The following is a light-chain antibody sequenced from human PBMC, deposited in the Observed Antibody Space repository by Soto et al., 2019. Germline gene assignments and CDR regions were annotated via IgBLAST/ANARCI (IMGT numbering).Light chain of an antibody. CDR1: QSVSSSF. J-gene: IGKJ2*01. CDR3: QQYGSSPQT. Sequence: EIVLTQSPGTLSLSPGERATLSCRASQSVSSSFLAWYQQKPGQAPRLLIYAASSRATGIPDRFSGGGSGTDFTLTISRLEPEDFAVYYCQQYGSSPQTFGQGTKLEIK. V-gene: IGKV3-20*01. CDR2: AAS.